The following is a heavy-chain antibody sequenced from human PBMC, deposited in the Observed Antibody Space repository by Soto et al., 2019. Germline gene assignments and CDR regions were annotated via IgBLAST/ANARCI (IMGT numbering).Heavy chain of an antibody. V-gene: IGHV1-69*01. CDR3: ARAKTPLYYYYGMDV. CDR1: GCTFSSYA. Sequence: QVQLVQSGAEVKKPGSSVKVSCKASGCTFSSYAISWVRQAPGQGLEWMGGIIPIFGTANYAQKFQGRVTITADEATSKAYRELSSLRSEDTAVYYCARAKTPLYYYYGMDVWGQGTTVTVSS. CDR2: IIPIFGTA. J-gene: IGHJ6*02. D-gene: IGHD2-15*01.